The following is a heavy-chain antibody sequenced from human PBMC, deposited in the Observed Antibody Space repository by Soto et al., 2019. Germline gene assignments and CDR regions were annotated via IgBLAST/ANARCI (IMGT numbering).Heavy chain of an antibody. V-gene: IGHV3-7*01. CDR3: ARLPRTLDS. Sequence: ASVKVSGVGSGFTFSDNHMSWVRQAPGRGLEWVANINSDGSDNYYVDSVKGRFTISRDNARNSLYLQMNSLRVEDTAVYYCARLPRTLDSWGQGVLVTVSS. CDR1: GFTFSDNH. CDR2: INSDGSDN. J-gene: IGHJ4*02.